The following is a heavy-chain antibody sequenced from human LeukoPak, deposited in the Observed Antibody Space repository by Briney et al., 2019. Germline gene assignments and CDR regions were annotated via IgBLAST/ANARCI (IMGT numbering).Heavy chain of an antibody. D-gene: IGHD3-22*01. V-gene: IGHV3-23*01. CDR3: AKDRPYYYDSSGTPTYCDY. Sequence: GGSLRLSCAASGFIFSSYAMSWVRQAPGKGLEWVSAISDSGGSTYYADSVKGRFTISRDNSKNTLYLQMNSLRAEDTAVYYCAKDRPYYYDSSGTPTYCDYWRKGTLVTV. J-gene: IGHJ4*02. CDR2: ISDSGGST. CDR1: GFIFSSYA.